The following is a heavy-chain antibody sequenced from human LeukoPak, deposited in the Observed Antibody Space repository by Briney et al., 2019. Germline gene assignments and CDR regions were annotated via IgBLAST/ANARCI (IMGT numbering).Heavy chain of an antibody. D-gene: IGHD4-17*01. V-gene: IGHV4-61*02. CDR2: IYTSGST. Sequence: SETLSLTCTVSGASISDGDYYWSWIRQPAGGGLEWIVRIYTSGSTNYNPSLESRVSISVDTSRNHFSLTLTSVTAADTAVYFCAGRYLPKTVTTFDYWGQGTLVTVSS. CDR1: GASISDGDYY. CDR3: AGRYLPKTVTTFDY. J-gene: IGHJ4*02.